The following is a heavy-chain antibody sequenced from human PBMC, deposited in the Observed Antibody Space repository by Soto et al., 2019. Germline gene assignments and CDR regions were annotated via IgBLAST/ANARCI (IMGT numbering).Heavy chain of an antibody. Sequence: ASVKVSCKASGYTFTDYFSHWVRQAPGQGLEWIGWINPYSGGADLSQKFQGRVTMTRDTSISTAYMEVSSLRSDDTAVFYCARLMHYSHSGGSSHSGFDMWGQGTLVPVSS. CDR2: INPYSGGA. CDR3: ARLMHYSHSGGSSHSGFDM. J-gene: IGHJ3*02. V-gene: IGHV1-2*02. CDR1: GYTFTDYF. D-gene: IGHD2-21*01.